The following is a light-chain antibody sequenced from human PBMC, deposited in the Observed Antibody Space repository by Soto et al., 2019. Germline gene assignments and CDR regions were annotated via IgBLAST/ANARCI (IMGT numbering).Light chain of an antibody. CDR1: QSISSW. J-gene: IGKJ4*01. CDR2: DAS. CDR3: QQSYTSLALT. Sequence: DIQMTQSPSTLSASVGDRVTITCRASQSISSWLAWYQQKPGKAPKLLIYDASSLESGVPSRFSGSGSGTEFTLTISSLQPDDFATYYCQQSYTSLALTFGGGTKVEI. V-gene: IGKV1-5*01.